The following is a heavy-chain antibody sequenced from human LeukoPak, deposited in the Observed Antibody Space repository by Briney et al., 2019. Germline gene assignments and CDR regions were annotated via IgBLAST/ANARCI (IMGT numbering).Heavy chain of an antibody. CDR1: LYTFIDYY. CDR2: INPHSGGT. CDR3: ARDPPRSIAVAGSGQDY. V-gene: IGHV1-2*02. J-gene: IGHJ4*02. D-gene: IGHD6-19*01. Sequence: AAVNDACQPSLYTFIDYYMHWVRPAPGQGIEWMGWINPHSGGTNYAQKFQGRVTMTRDTSISTAYMELSRLRSDDTAVYYCARDPPRSIAVAGSGQDYWGQGTLVTVSS.